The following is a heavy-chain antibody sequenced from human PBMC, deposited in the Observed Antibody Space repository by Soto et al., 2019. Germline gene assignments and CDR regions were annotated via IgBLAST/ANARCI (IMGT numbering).Heavy chain of an antibody. CDR3: ARGPRVGRWYGAFDI. V-gene: IGHV3-74*01. CDR1: GFTFSSYW. CDR2: INSDGSST. D-gene: IGHD6-13*01. Sequence: EVQLVESGGGLVQPGGSLRLSCAASGFTFSSYWMHWVRQAPGKGLVWVSRINSDGSSTSYADSVKGRFTISRDNAKNTLYLQMNSLRAEDTAVYYCARGPRVGRWYGAFDIWGQGTMVTVSS. J-gene: IGHJ3*02.